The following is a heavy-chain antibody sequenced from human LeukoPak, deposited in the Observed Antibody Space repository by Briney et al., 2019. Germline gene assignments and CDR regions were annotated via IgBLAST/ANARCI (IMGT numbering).Heavy chain of an antibody. CDR2: INHSGST. J-gene: IGHJ4*02. CDR3: ARASSSWTGLGY. CDR1: GGSFSGYY. V-gene: IGHV4-34*01. Sequence: PSETLSLTCAVYGGSFSGYYWSWIRRPPGKGLEWIGEINHSGSTNYNPSLKSRVTISVDTSKNQFSLKLSSVTAADTAVYYCARASSSWTGLGYWGQGTLVTVSS. D-gene: IGHD6-13*01.